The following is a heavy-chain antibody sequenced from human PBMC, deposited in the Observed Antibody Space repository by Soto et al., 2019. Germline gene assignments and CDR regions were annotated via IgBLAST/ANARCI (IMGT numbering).Heavy chain of an antibody. V-gene: IGHV1-2*02. Sequence: ASVKVSCKASGYTFTAYSMHWVRQAPGQGLEWVGWFNPNSGDTIYAQKFQGRVTLTRDTSIGTAYMELYSLTSDDTAVYYCAREASAVISLDYCGEGTLVTVYS. J-gene: IGHJ4*02. CDR1: GYTFTAYS. D-gene: IGHD6-19*01. CDR3: AREASAVISLDY. CDR2: FNPNSGDT.